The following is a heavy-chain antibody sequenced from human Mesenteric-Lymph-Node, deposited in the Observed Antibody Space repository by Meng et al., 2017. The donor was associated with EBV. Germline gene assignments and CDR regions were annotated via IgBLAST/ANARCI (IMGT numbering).Heavy chain of an antibody. CDR2: IYHSGST. V-gene: IGHV4-34*01. J-gene: IGHJ4*02. Sequence: QVQLQQWGAGLLKPSETLSLTCAVYGGSFSGHYCNWIRQPPGKGLEWIGYIYHSGSTNYNPSLKSRVTMSVDMSKNQFSLKLSSVTAADTAVYYCARGEVFDSWGQGTLVTVSS. CDR3: ARGEVFDS. CDR1: GGSFSGHY.